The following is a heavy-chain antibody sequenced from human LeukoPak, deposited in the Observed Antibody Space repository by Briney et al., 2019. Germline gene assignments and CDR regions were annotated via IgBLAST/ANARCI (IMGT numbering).Heavy chain of an antibody. CDR3: ARGGHGAADQ. J-gene: IGHJ5*02. CDR1: GFTSNDYY. CDR2: ISPSTTHT. D-gene: IGHD1-26*01. Sequence: GGSLRLSCAASGFTSNDYYMSWSRQAPGKGLEWLSYISPSTTHTSYADSVKGRFTISRDNAKNLLFLQMHSLRAEDTAVYYCARGGHGAADQWGQGTLVTVSS. V-gene: IGHV3-11*05.